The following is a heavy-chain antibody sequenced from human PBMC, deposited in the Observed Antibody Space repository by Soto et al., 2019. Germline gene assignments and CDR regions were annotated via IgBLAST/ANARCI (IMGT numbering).Heavy chain of an antibody. CDR1: GGTFSSYA. V-gene: IGHV1-69*13. CDR2: IIPIFGTA. J-gene: IGHJ6*02. Sequence: SVKVSCKASGGTFSSYAISWVRQAPGQGLEWMGGIIPIFGTANYAQKFQGRVTITADESTSTAYMELSSLRSEDTAVYYCARDPGYSGYDAPSPNYYYYGMDVWGQGTTVT. D-gene: IGHD5-12*01. CDR3: ARDPGYSGYDAPSPNYYYYGMDV.